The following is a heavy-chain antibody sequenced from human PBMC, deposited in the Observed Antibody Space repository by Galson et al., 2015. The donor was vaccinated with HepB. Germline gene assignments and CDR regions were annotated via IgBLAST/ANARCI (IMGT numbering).Heavy chain of an antibody. J-gene: IGHJ4*02. CDR2: IWYDGSNK. CDR1: GFTFSSYG. D-gene: IGHD3-3*01. Sequence: SLRLSCAASGFTFSSYGMHWVRQAPGKGLEWVAVIWYDGSNKYYADSVKGRFTISRDNSKNTLYLQMNSLRAEDTAVYYCARAAGWSGYYYFDYWGQGTLVTVSS. CDR3: ARAAGWSGYYYFDY. V-gene: IGHV3-33*01.